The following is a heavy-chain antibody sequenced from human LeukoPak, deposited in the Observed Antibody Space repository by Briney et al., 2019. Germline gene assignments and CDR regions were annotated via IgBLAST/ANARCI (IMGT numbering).Heavy chain of an antibody. Sequence: GGSLRLSCAASGFTFSSYGMHWVRQAPGKGLEWVAFIRYDGSNKYYADSVKGRFTISRVNSKNTLYLQMNSLRAEDTAVYYCAKDRYSSGWFGMFDYWGQGTLVTVSS. J-gene: IGHJ4*02. CDR3: AKDRYSSGWFGMFDY. CDR1: GFTFSSYG. CDR2: IRYDGSNK. D-gene: IGHD6-19*01. V-gene: IGHV3-30*02.